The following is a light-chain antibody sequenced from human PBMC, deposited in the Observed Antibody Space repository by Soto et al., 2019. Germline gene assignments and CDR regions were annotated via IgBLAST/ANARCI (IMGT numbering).Light chain of an antibody. CDR3: QHHNHLPS. CDR2: EAS. V-gene: IGKV3-15*01. Sequence: IVMTQSPATLSLSPGERATLSCRASQSVATNLAWYQQKPGQAPRLLIYEASTRANGIPARFSGSGTGTEFTLTFSSLQSEDFAVYYCQHHNHLPSFGQGTNLEIK. J-gene: IGKJ2*01. CDR1: QSVATN.